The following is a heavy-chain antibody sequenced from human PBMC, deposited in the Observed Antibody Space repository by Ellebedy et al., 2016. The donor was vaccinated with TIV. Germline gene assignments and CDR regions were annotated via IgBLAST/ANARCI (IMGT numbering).Heavy chain of an antibody. Sequence: SETLSLIXAVSGGSISSSNWWSWVRQPPGKGLEWIGEIYHSGSTNYNPSLKSRVTISVDKSKNQFSLKLSSVTAADTAVYYCARDDVVVVTAIRDYYYYGMDVWGQGTTVTVSS. D-gene: IGHD2-21*02. CDR2: IYHSGST. J-gene: IGHJ6*02. CDR1: GGSISSSNW. V-gene: IGHV4-4*02. CDR3: ARDDVVVVTAIRDYYYYGMDV.